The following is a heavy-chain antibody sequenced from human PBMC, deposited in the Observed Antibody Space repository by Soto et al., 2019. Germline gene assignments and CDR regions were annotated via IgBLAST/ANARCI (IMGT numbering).Heavy chain of an antibody. J-gene: IGHJ4*02. Sequence: SETLSLTCTVSGGSISSYYWSWIRQPPGKGLEWIGYIYYSGSTNYNPSLKSRVTISVDTSKNQFSLKLSSVTAADTAVYYCARGRHDYGGNSGFGYWGQGALVTVSS. CDR2: IYYSGST. D-gene: IGHD4-17*01. V-gene: IGHV4-59*08. CDR1: GGSISSYY. CDR3: ARGRHDYGGNSGFGY.